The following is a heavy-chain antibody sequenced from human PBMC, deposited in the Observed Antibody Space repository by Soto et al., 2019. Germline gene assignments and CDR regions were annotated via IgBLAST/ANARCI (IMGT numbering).Heavy chain of an antibody. Sequence: EVQLVESGGGLVQPGGSLKLSCAASGFTFSGSSVHWVRQASGKGLEWVGRIRNKANSYATAYAASVRGRFTISRDDSKNTAFLQMNSLNTEDTAVYYCISPSPEDMIRTWGQGTLVSVSS. CDR1: GFTFSGSS. CDR2: IRNKANSYAT. J-gene: IGHJ4*02. D-gene: IGHD2-15*01. V-gene: IGHV3-73*02. CDR3: ISPSPEDMIRT.